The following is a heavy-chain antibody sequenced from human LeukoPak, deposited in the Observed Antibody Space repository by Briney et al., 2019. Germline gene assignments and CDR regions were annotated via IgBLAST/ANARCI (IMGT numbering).Heavy chain of an antibody. Sequence: PSETLSLTCAVSGYAISSGYYWGWVRQPPGKGLEWIGTIYHSGSTYYNPSLKSRVTISVDTSKNQFSLKLSSVTAADTAVYYCARDSGGIDYWGQGTLVTVSS. CDR1: GYAISSGYY. CDR2: IYHSGST. V-gene: IGHV4-38-2*02. CDR3: ARDSGGIDY. D-gene: IGHD2-15*01. J-gene: IGHJ4*02.